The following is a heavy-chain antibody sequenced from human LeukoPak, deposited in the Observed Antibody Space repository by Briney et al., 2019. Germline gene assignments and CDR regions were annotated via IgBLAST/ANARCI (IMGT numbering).Heavy chain of an antibody. J-gene: IGHJ5*02. Sequence: GGSLRLSCAASGFTFSSYWMSWVRQAPGKGLEWVANIKEDGSQKYYVDSVKGRFTISRDNAKNSLYLQMNSLRAEDTAVYSCARVHDYSDLRAWFDPWGQGTLVTVSS. V-gene: IGHV3-7*04. CDR3: ARVHDYSDLRAWFDP. CDR2: IKEDGSQK. CDR1: GFTFSSYW. D-gene: IGHD4-11*01.